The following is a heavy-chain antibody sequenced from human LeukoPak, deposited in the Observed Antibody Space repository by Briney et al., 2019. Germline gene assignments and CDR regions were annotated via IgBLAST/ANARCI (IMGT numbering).Heavy chain of an antibody. CDR2: IYSSGST. CDR1: GGSISDNF. V-gene: IGHV4-4*07. D-gene: IGHD2-21*01. CDR3: ARGPYCGDDCYFDS. J-gene: IGHJ4*02. Sequence: SETLSLTCTVSGGSISDNFWSWIRQPAGKGLEWIGRIYSSGSTLYNPSLKSRVTMSVDTSKNHFSLRLTPVTAADTAVYFCARGPYCGDDCYFDSWGRGTLFTVSS.